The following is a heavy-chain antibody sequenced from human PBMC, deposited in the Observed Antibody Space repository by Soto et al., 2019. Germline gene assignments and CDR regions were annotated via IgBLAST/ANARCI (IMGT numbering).Heavy chain of an antibody. CDR1: GYTFTSYG. V-gene: IGHV1-18*01. J-gene: IGHJ6*03. D-gene: IGHD2-2*01. Sequence: QVQLVQSGAEVKKPGASVKVSCKASGYTFTSYGISWVRQAPGQGLEWMGWISAYNGNTNYAQKLQGRVTMTPDTYTSTGYMELRSLRSDDTAVYYCARGKSPSQYRPYYYMDVWGKGTTVTVSS. CDR3: ARGKSPSQYRPYYYMDV. CDR2: ISAYNGNT.